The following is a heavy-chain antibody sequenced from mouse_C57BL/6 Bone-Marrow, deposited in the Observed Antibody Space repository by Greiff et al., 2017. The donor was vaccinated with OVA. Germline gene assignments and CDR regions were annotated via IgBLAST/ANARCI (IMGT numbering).Heavy chain of an antibody. Sequence: VKLQQSDAELVKPGASVKISCKVSGYTFTDHTIHWMKQRPEQGLEWIGYIYPRDGSTKYNEKFKGKATLTADKSSSTAYMQLNSLTSEDSAVYFCAIYYGNNYYAMDYWGQGTSVTVSS. CDR2: IYPRDGST. D-gene: IGHD2-1*01. CDR1: GYTFTDHT. V-gene: IGHV1-78*01. CDR3: AIYYGNNYYAMDY. J-gene: IGHJ4*01.